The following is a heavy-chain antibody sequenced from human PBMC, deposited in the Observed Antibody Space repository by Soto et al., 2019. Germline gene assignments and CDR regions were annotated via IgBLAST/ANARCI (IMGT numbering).Heavy chain of an antibody. CDR3: ARNYSRGSRTWFDP. CDR1: GGSVNSSSYF. Sequence: SETLSLTCSVSGGSVNSSSYFWGWVRQPPGKGLEWIGSIYYSGSTYYNPSLRSRVTISVDTSKNQFSLKLSSVTAADTAVFYCARNYSRGSRTWFDPWGQGTLVTLSS. J-gene: IGHJ5*02. V-gene: IGHV4-39*01. CDR2: IYYSGST. D-gene: IGHD6-19*01.